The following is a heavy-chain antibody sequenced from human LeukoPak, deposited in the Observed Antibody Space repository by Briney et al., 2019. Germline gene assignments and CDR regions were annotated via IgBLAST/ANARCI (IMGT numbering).Heavy chain of an antibody. CDR2: ISSSSSYI. J-gene: IGHJ5*02. Sequence: PGGALRLSCAASGVTFSSYSMNWVRQAPGKGLEWVSSISSSSSYIYYADSVKGRFTISRDNAKNSLYLQMNSLRAEDTAVYYCARDAITMVRGVISPWGQGTLVTVSS. V-gene: IGHV3-21*01. CDR1: GVTFSSYS. CDR3: ARDAITMVRGVISP. D-gene: IGHD3-10*01.